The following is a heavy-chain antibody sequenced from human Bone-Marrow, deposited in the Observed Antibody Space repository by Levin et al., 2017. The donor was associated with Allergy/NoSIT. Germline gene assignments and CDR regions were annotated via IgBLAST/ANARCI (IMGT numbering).Heavy chain of an antibody. D-gene: IGHD3-10*01. CDR1: GGTFSSYA. J-gene: IGHJ3*02. CDR3: AREVLPVTMVRGMAFDI. Sequence: ASVKVSCKASGGTFSSYAISWVRQAPGQGLEWMGGIIPIFGTANYAQKFQGRVTITADKSTSTAYMELSSLRSEDTAVYYCAREVLPVTMVRGMAFDIWGQGTMVTVSS. V-gene: IGHV1-69*06. CDR2: IIPIFGTA.